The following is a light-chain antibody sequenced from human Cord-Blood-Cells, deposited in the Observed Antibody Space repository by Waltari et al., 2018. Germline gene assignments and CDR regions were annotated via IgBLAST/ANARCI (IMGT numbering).Light chain of an antibody. Sequence: IVLTQSPGTLSLSPGERATLSYRVSQSVSTSYLAWYQQKTGQAPRPLIYGASIRATGIPDRFSGSGAESDFTLTISRLDPEDFAVNYFQQWITFGQGTRLEI. J-gene: IGKJ5*01. V-gene: IGKV3-20*01. CDR3: QQWIT. CDR2: GAS. CDR1: QSVSTSY.